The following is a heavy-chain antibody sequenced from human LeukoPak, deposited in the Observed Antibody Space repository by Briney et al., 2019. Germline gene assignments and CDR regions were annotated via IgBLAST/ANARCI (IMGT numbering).Heavy chain of an antibody. V-gene: IGHV4-59*08. Sequence: SETLSLTCTVSGASFTSNYWSWMRQPPGKGLEWIGYIYYSGTTTYNPSLERRVTMSVDMSKTQFSLRLNSVTATDTAVYYCARLDCGGYCYVDYWGQGTLVTVSS. CDR2: IYYSGTT. J-gene: IGHJ4*02. CDR1: GASFTSNY. CDR3: ARLDCGGYCYVDY. D-gene: IGHD2-21*02.